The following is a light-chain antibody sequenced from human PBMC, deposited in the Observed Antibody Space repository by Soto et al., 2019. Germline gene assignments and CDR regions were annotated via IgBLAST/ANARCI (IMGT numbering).Light chain of an antibody. CDR1: SSDVGGWNY. Sequence: QSALTQPASVSGSPGQSITISCTGTSSDVGGWNYVSWYQQHPGKAPKLMIYDVSKRPSGVSNRFSGSKSGNTASLTISGLQAEDEADYYCSSYTSSSTWVFGGGTKLTVL. J-gene: IGLJ3*02. CDR3: SSYTSSSTWV. CDR2: DVS. V-gene: IGLV2-14*01.